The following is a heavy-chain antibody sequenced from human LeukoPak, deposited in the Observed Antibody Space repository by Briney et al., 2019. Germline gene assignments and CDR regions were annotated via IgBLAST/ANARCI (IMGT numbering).Heavy chain of an antibody. V-gene: IGHV3-7*05. J-gene: IGHJ4*02. D-gene: IGHD3-10*01. Sequence: QPGESLRLSCAASGFTFPTYWMSWVRQAPGKGLEWVANIKEDGSVKNYVDSVKGRFTISRDNAKNTLYLQVTSLRAEDTAVYYCAKLTSDTMVRGVTTDYWGQGTLVTVSS. CDR1: GFTFPTYW. CDR2: IKEDGSVK. CDR3: AKLTSDTMVRGVTTDY.